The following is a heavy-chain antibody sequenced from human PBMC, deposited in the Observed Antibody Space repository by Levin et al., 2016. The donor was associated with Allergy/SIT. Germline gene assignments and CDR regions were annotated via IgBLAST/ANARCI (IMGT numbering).Heavy chain of an antibody. Sequence: SETLSLTCAISGDSVSSKSAAWNWVRQSPSGGLEWLGRAFYRSKWRYESAVSVKSRITIYPDTSKNQFSLQLSSVTPEDTAFYYCARAVGPSPGTYYFDYWGQGTLVTVSS. CDR3: ARAVGPSPGTYYFDY. V-gene: IGHV6-1*01. CDR1: GDSVSSKSAA. D-gene: IGHD1-26*01. CDR2: AFYRSKWRY. J-gene: IGHJ4*02.